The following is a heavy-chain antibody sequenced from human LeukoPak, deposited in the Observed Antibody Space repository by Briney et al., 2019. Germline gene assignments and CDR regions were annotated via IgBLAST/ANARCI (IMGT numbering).Heavy chain of an antibody. V-gene: IGHV6-1*01. Sequence: SQTLSLTCALSGDSVSSNSAAWNWLRQSPSRGLEWLGRTYYRSKWYNDYAVSVKSRITINPDTSKNQFSLQLNSVTPEDTAVYYCARWGYGDYSSGFDYWGQGTLVTVSS. CDR2: TYYRSKWYN. CDR3: ARWGYGDYSSGFDY. J-gene: IGHJ4*02. CDR1: GDSVSSNSAA. D-gene: IGHD4-17*01.